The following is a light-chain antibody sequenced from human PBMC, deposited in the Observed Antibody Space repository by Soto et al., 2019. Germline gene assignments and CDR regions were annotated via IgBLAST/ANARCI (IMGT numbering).Light chain of an antibody. CDR2: NTN. J-gene: IGLJ3*02. CDR1: SGPVFTSSY. Sequence: QTVVTQEPSFSVSPGGTVTLTCGLSSGPVFTSSYPNWYQQTPGQAPRTLIFNTNTRSSGVPDRFSGSIIGDKAALTITGAQADDDSYYYCLLYLGGGIWVFGGVTKLTVL. CDR3: LLYLGGGIWV. V-gene: IGLV8-61*01.